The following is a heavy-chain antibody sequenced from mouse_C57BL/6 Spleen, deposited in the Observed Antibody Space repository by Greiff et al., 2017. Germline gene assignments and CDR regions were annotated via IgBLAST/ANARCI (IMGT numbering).Heavy chain of an antibody. D-gene: IGHD1-1*01. CDR1: GFTFSSYA. Sequence: EVKLMESGGGLVKPGGSLKLSCAASGFTFSSYAMSWVRQTPEKRLEWVATISDGGSYTYYPDNVKGRFTISRDNAKNNLYLQMSHLKSEDTAMYYCARYYGSGYFDVWGTGTTVTVSS. V-gene: IGHV5-4*03. J-gene: IGHJ1*03. CDR2: ISDGGSYT. CDR3: ARYYGSGYFDV.